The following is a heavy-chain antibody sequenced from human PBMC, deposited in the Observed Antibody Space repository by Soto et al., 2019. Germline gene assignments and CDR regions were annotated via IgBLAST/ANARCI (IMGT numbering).Heavy chain of an antibody. J-gene: IGHJ5*02. D-gene: IGHD6-13*01. CDR3: ARGRKWQQPQGGWFDP. Sequence: EVQLVESGGGLVKLGGPLSRSWAASGFTFSAYAMTWVRQVPGKGREWVSSISGSSSYIYYADSGKGRFTISRDNAKNSLYLQMNSLRAEDTAVYYCARGRKWQQPQGGWFDPWGQGTLVTVSS. V-gene: IGHV3-21*01. CDR1: GFTFSAYA. CDR2: ISGSSSYI.